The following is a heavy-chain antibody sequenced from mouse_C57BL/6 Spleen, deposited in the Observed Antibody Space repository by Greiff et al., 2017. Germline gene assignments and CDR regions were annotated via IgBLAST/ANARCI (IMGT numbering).Heavy chain of an antibody. V-gene: IGHV14-1*01. J-gene: IGHJ2*01. CDR2: IDPEDGDT. CDR3: TNDYYGSTLCDY. D-gene: IGHD1-1*01. CDR1: GFNIKDYY. Sequence: VQLQQSGAELVRPGASVKLSCTASGFNIKDYYMHWVKQRPEQGLEWIGRIDPEDGDTEYAPKFQGKATMTADTSSNTAYLQLSSLTSEDTAVYYCTNDYYGSTLCDYWGQGTTLTVSS.